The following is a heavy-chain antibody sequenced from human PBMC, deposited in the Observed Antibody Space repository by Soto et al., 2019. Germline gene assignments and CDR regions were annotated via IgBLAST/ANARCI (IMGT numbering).Heavy chain of an antibody. J-gene: IGHJ4*02. D-gene: IGHD6-13*01. CDR2: ISGSGGST. CDR1: GFTFSSYA. Sequence: GGSLRLSCAASGFTFSSYAMSWVRQAPGKGLEWVSAISGSGGSTYYADSGKGRFTISRDNSKNTLYLQMNSLRAEDTAVYCGAKAPRGAAGAYWGQGTLVTVSS. V-gene: IGHV3-23*01. CDR3: AKAPRGAAGAY.